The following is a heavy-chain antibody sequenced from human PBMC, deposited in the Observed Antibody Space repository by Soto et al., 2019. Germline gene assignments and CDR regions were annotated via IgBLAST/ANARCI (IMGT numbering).Heavy chain of an antibody. J-gene: IGHJ4*02. D-gene: IGHD6-19*01. CDR2: IYPKDSDT. CDR3: ASARPIAVATDFDY. V-gene: IGHV5-51*01. CDR1: GYSFTNYW. Sequence: GESLKISCKGSGYSFTNYWIGWVRQMPGKDLEWIGMIYPKDSDTRYSPSFQGLVTISADKSISTAYLQWSSLKASDTAMYYCASARPIAVATDFDYWGQGTLVTVSS.